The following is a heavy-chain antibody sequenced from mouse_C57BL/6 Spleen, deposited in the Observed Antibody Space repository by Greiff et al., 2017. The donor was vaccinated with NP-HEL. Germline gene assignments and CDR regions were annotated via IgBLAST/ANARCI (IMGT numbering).Heavy chain of an antibody. CDR1: GYSFTDYN. V-gene: IGHV1-39*01. D-gene: IGHD2-5*01. CDR2: INPNYGTT. CDR3: ARFYSTKYYYAMDY. J-gene: IGHJ4*01. Sequence: LQESGPELVKPGASVKISCKASGYSFTDYNMNWVKQSNGKSLEWIGVINPNYGTTSYNQKFKGKATLTVDQSSSTAYMQLNSLTSEDSAVYYCARFYSTKYYYAMDYWGQGTSVTVSS.